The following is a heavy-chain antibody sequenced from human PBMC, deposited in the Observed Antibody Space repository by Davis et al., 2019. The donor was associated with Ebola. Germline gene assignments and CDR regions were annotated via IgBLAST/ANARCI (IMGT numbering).Heavy chain of an antibody. Sequence: PSETLSLTCTVSGGSISSYYWSWIRQPPGKGLEWIGYIYYSGSTNYNPSLKSRVTISVDTSKNQFSLKLSSVTAADTAVYYCARGLAPGSNPAYWFDPWGQGTLVTVSS. V-gene: IGHV4-59*12. CDR1: GGSISSYY. D-gene: IGHD1-26*01. CDR3: ARGLAPGSNPAYWFDP. CDR2: IYYSGST. J-gene: IGHJ5*02.